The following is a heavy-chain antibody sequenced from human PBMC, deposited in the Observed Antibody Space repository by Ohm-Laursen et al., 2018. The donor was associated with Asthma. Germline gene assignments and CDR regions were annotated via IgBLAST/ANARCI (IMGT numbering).Heavy chain of an antibody. D-gene: IGHD7-27*01. CDR2: ISAGGHTT. Sequence: SLRLSCAASGFSYSSYAMTWVRQAPGQGLEWLSCISAGGHTTYYADSVKGRFTISRDNSKNTLYLQMNSLRAADTAVYYCATFNWGSRGFDFWGQGALVTVSS. J-gene: IGHJ4*02. V-gene: IGHV3-23*01. CDR1: GFSYSSYA. CDR3: ATFNWGSRGFDF.